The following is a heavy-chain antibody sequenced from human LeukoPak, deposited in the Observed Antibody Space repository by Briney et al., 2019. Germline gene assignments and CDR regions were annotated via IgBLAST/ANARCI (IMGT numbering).Heavy chain of an antibody. V-gene: IGHV1-18*01. J-gene: IGHJ4*02. CDR1: GYTFTSYG. CDR2: ISAYNGNT. CDR3: ARVSTWDFWSGYLNLDY. D-gene: IGHD3-3*01. Sequence: GASVKVSCKASGYTFTSYGISWVRQAPGQGLEWMGWISAYNGNTNYAQKLQGRVTMTRNTSISTAYMELSSLRSEDTAVYYCARVSTWDFWSGYLNLDYWGQGTLVTVSS.